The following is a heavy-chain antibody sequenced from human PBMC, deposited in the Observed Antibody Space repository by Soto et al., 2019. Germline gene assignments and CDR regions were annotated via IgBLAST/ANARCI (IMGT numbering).Heavy chain of an antibody. J-gene: IGHJ6*02. CDR1: GGSISSYY. Sequence: KSSETLSLTCTVSGGSISSYYWSWIRQPPGKGLEWIGYIYYSGSTNYNPSLKSRVTISVDTSKNQFSLKLSSVTAADTAVYYCARTTEYYYYGMDVWGQGTTVTVSS. V-gene: IGHV4-59*01. CDR3: ARTTEYYYYGMDV. CDR2: IYYSGST. D-gene: IGHD4-4*01.